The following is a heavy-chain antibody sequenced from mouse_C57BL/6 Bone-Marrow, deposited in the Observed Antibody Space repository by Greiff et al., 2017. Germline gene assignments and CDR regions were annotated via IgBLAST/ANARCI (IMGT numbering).Heavy chain of an antibody. CDR3: ASRSNPYAMDY. CDR2: INPSNGGT. CDR1: GYTFTSYW. J-gene: IGHJ4*01. Sequence: VQLQQSGTELVKPGASVKLSCKASGYTFTSYWMHWVKQRPGQGLEWIGNINPSNGGTNYNEKFKSKATLTVDKSSSTAYMQLSSLTSEDSPVXYCASRSNPYAMDYWGQGTSVTVSS. D-gene: IGHD2-5*01. V-gene: IGHV1-53*01.